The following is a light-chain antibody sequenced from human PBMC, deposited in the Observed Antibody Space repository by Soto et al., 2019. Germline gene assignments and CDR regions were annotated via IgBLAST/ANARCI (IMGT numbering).Light chain of an antibody. V-gene: IGKV1-39*01. Sequence: DIQMTQSPSSLSASVGGRVTITCRASQSISSYLNWYQQKPGKAPKLLIYAASSLQSGVPSRFSVSGSGTDFTLTISSLQSEDFATYYCQQYYSYPPTFGQGTKLEIK. CDR3: QQYYSYPPT. CDR1: QSISSY. J-gene: IGKJ2*01. CDR2: AAS.